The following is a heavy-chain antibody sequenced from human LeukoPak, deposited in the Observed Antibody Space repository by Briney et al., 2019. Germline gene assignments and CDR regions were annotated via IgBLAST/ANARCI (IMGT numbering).Heavy chain of an antibody. D-gene: IGHD3-3*01. Sequence: SVKVSCKASGVTFTTDSISWVRQAPGQGLEWMGGIIPIFGTTNYAQKFQDRVTITTDESMTTAYMELSSLRSEDTAVYYCARGNFWSGPPDVWGKGTTVTVSS. CDR3: ARGNFWSGPPDV. J-gene: IGHJ6*04. CDR2: IIPIFGTT. CDR1: GVTFTTDS. V-gene: IGHV1-69*05.